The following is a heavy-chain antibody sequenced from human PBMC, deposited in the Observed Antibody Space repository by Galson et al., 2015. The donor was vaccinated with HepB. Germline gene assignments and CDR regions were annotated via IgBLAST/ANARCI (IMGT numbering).Heavy chain of an antibody. CDR2: ISYDETTK. J-gene: IGHJ3*02. CDR3: ATVAWVVTSGFDI. CDR1: GFAFSGYA. D-gene: IGHD4-23*01. V-gene: IGHV3-30*02. Sequence: SLRLSCAASGFAFSGYAMHWVRQASLKGLEWVAYISYDETTKHYADSVKGRFTISRDNSKDTLYLQLNSLRTEDTAVYYCATVAWVVTSGFDIWGQGTMVTVSS.